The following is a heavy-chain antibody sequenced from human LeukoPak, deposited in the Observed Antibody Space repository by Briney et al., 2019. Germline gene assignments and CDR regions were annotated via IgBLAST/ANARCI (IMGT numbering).Heavy chain of an antibody. CDR3: ARPRRYLGAFDI. V-gene: IGHV4-39*01. Sequence: SETLSLTCIVSGGSISSSGDYWGWIRQAPGKGLEWIGSIYYSGSTYYNPSLKSRVTISVDTSKNQFSLKLSSVTAADTAVYYCARPRRYLGAFDIWGQGTMVTVSS. CDR1: GGSISSSGDY. J-gene: IGHJ3*02. CDR2: IYYSGST. D-gene: IGHD1-1*01.